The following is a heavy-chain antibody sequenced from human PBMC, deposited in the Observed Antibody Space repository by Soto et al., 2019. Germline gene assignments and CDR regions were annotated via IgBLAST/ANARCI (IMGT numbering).Heavy chain of an antibody. CDR3: VKDESINWYSGHFRH. CDR2: INWNSGSI. CDR1: GFTFDDYA. J-gene: IGHJ1*01. V-gene: IGHV3-9*01. D-gene: IGHD6-13*01. Sequence: EVQLVESGGGLVQPGRSLRLSCAASGFTFDDYAMHWVRQVPGKGLEGVSGINWNSGSIGYGDSVKGRFAISRDNAKNALHLQMNSLSAEDTACYYCVKDESINWYSGHFRHWGQGTLVTVSS.